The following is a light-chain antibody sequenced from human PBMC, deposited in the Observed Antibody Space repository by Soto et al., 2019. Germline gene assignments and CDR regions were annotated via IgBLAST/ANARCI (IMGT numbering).Light chain of an antibody. CDR1: QNVSSY. J-gene: IGKJ4*01. V-gene: IGKV3-11*01. CDR2: DAS. Sequence: EIVLTQSPAPLSLSPGERATLSCRASQNVSSYLAWYQQKPGQAPRLLIYDASNRATGIPARFSGSGSGTDFTLTISSLEPEDFAVYYCQQRSNWPPLTFGGGTKVEIK. CDR3: QQRSNWPPLT.